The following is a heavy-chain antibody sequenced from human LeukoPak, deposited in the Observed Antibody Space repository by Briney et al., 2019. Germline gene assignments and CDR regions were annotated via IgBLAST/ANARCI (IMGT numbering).Heavy chain of an antibody. Sequence: GGSLRLSCAASGFTFSSYSMNWVRQAPGKGLEWVSSISSSSSYIYYADSVKGRFTISRDNSKNTLYLQMNSLRAEDTAVYYCARDPSRSSTYYYYGMDVWGQGTTVTVSS. CDR1: GFTFSSYS. CDR2: ISSSSSYI. D-gene: IGHD6-19*01. J-gene: IGHJ6*02. CDR3: ARDPSRSSTYYYYGMDV. V-gene: IGHV3-21*04.